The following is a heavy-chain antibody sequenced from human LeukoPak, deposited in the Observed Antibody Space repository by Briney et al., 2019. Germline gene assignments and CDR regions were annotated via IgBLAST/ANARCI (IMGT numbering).Heavy chain of an antibody. V-gene: IGHV3-30-3*01. CDR2: ISYDGSNK. J-gene: IGHJ4*02. CDR1: GFTFSSYA. D-gene: IGHD6-6*01. Sequence: PGGSLRLSCAASGFTFSSYAMSWVRQAPGKGLEWVAVISYDGSNKYYADSVKGRFTISRDNSKNTLYLQMNSLRAEDTAVYYCALIAARMDYWGQGTLVTVSS. CDR3: ALIAARMDY.